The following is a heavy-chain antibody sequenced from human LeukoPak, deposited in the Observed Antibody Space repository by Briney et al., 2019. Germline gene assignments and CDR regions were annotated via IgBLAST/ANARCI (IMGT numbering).Heavy chain of an antibody. J-gene: IGHJ6*02. Sequence: SETLSLTCTVSGGSISGYYWSWIRQPPGKGLEWIGYIYYSGSTNYNPSLKSRVTISVDTSKNQFSLKLSSVTAADTAVYYCARWPFGDYYYYYGMDVWGQGTTVTVSS. CDR3: ARWPFGDYYYYYGMDV. CDR2: IYYSGST. D-gene: IGHD2/OR15-2a*01. CDR1: GGSISGYY. V-gene: IGHV4-59*08.